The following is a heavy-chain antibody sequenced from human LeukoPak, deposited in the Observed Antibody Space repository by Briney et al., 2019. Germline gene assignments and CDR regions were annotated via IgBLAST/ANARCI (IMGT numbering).Heavy chain of an antibody. CDR3: ARADTAMAYFDY. CDR2: ISYDGSSK. J-gene: IGHJ4*02. D-gene: IGHD5-18*01. CDR1: GFTFDDYA. Sequence: GGSLRLSCAASGFTFDDYAMHWVRQAPGKGLEWVAVISYDGSSKYYADSVKGRFTISRDNSKNTLYLQMNSLRAEDTAVYYCARADTAMAYFDYWGQGTLVTVSS. V-gene: IGHV3-30*04.